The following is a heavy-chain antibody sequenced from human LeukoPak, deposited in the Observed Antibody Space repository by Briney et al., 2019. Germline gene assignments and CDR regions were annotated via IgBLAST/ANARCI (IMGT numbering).Heavy chain of an antibody. CDR1: GGSISSSNYY. Sequence: SETLSLTCTVSGGSISSSNYYWGWIRQPPGKGLEWIGIVHYNGNTYYNPSLKSRVTISVDTSKSQFSLELSSVAAADTAVYYCTRYDPAATGGWFDAWGQGTLVTVSS. CDR3: TRYDPAATGGWFDA. CDR2: VHYNGNT. D-gene: IGHD2-15*01. J-gene: IGHJ5*02. V-gene: IGHV4-39*01.